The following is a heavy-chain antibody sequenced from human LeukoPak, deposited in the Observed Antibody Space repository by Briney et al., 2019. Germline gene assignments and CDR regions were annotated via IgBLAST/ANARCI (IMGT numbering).Heavy chain of an antibody. CDR2: IIPIFGTA. Sequence: GASVKVSCKASGGTFSSYAISWVRQAPGQGLEWMGGIIPIFGTANYAQKFQGRVTITADESTSTAYMELSSLRSEGTAVYYCAGDCSSTSCYVFGRWFDPWGQGTLVTVSS. J-gene: IGHJ5*02. D-gene: IGHD2-2*01. CDR1: GGTFSSYA. CDR3: AGDCSSTSCYVFGRWFDP. V-gene: IGHV1-69*13.